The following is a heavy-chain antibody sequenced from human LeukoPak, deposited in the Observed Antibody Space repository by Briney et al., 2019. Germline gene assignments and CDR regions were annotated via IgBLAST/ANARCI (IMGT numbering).Heavy chain of an antibody. J-gene: IGHJ3*02. CDR3: AKRSSGYYHDAFDI. CDR1: GFTFDDYA. Sequence: PGESLRLSCAASGFTFDDYAMHWVRQAPGKGLEWVSGISWNSGSIGYADSVKGRFTISRDNAKNSLYLQMNSLRAEDTALYYCAKRSSGYYHDAFDIWGQGTMVTVSS. CDR2: ISWNSGSI. V-gene: IGHV3-9*01. D-gene: IGHD3-22*01.